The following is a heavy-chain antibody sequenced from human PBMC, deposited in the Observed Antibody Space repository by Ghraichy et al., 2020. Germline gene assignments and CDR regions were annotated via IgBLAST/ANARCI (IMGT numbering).Heavy chain of an antibody. V-gene: IGHV4-34*01. D-gene: IGHD2-2*02. Sequence: SETLSLTCAVYGGSFSGYYWSWIRQPPGKGLEWIGEINHSGSTNYNPSLKSRVTISVDTSKNQFSLKLSSVTAADTAVYYCARGRIVVVPAAIYDYYYYGMDVWGQGTTVTVSS. J-gene: IGHJ6*02. CDR3: ARGRIVVVPAAIYDYYYYGMDV. CDR2: INHSGST. CDR1: GGSFSGYY.